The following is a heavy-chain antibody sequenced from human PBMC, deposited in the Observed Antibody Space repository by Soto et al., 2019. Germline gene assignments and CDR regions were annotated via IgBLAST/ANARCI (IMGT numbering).Heavy chain of an antibody. D-gene: IGHD2-21*01. J-gene: IGHJ4*02. Sequence: SETLSLTCAVSGGSISSGGYSWSWIRQPPGKGLEWIGYIYHSGSTYYNPSLKSRVTISVDRSKNQFSLKLSSVTAADTAVYYCARAVMATIPYFDYWGQGTLVTVSS. CDR1: GGSISSGGYS. CDR2: IYHSGST. V-gene: IGHV4-30-2*01. CDR3: ARAVMATIPYFDY.